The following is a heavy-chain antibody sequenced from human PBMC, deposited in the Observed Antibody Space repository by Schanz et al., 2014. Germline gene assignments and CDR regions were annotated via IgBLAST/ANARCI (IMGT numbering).Heavy chain of an antibody. CDR1: GGSISSGAYS. D-gene: IGHD5-12*01. CDR2: IYSSGST. CDR3: AREIRGVATFDY. Sequence: QVQLQESGPRLVKPSQTLSLTCTVSGGSISSGAYSWSWIRQPPGKRPEWIGYIYSSGSTYYNPSLKSRVSMSIDTSKNQFSLKLSSVTAADTAVYYCAREIRGVATFDYWGQGTLVTVSS. J-gene: IGHJ4*02. V-gene: IGHV4-30-4*07.